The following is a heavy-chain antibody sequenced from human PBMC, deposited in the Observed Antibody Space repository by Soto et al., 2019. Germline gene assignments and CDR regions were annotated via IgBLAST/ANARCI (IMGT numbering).Heavy chain of an antibody. CDR2: IYYSGNT. CDR3: ARDRYYGSGTYYNFYYGMDV. D-gene: IGHD3-10*01. J-gene: IGHJ6*02. CDR1: GGSISSCDYY. Sequence: SETLSLTCSVSGGSISSCDYYWNWIRQPPGKGLEWIGYIYYSGNTYYNPSLRSRVTISLDRSENQFSLKLSFVTAADTAVYYCARDRYYGSGTYYNFYYGMDVWGQGTTVTVSS. V-gene: IGHV4-30-4*01.